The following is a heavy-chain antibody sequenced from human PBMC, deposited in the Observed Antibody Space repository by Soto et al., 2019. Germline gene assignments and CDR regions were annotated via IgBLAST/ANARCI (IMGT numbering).Heavy chain of an antibody. Sequence: GGSLRLSCAASGFTFSSYGMHWVRQAPGKGLEWVAVIWYDGSNKYYADSVKGRFTISRDNSKNTLYLQMNSLRAEDTAVYYCAREDSSGYYQQSEPNDYWGQGTLVTVSS. CDR1: GFTFSSYG. J-gene: IGHJ4*02. CDR3: AREDSSGYYQQSEPNDY. CDR2: IWYDGSNK. V-gene: IGHV3-33*01. D-gene: IGHD3-22*01.